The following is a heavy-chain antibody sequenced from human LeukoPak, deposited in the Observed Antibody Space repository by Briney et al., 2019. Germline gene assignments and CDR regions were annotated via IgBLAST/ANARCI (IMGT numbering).Heavy chain of an antibody. CDR2: IWYDGSDK. V-gene: IGHV3-33*01. Sequence: PGGSLRLSCAASGFTFTTYGMHWVRQAPGKGLGWVAIIWYDGSDKYYADSVRGRFTISRDNSKNTLYLQMNRLRDEDTAVYYCARDQGSSHFDYWGQGTLVTVSS. J-gene: IGHJ4*02. D-gene: IGHD1-26*01. CDR3: ARDQGSSHFDY. CDR1: GFTFTTYG.